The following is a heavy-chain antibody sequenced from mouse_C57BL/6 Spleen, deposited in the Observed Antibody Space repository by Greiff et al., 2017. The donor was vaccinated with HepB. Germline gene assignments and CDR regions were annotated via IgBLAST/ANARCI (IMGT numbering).Heavy chain of an antibody. CDR3: ARCTTRPNWYFDV. Sequence: VQLQQSGPELVKPGASVKISCKASGYAFSSSWMNWVKQRPGKGLEWIGRIYPGDGDTNYNGKFKGKATLTADKSSSTAYMQLSSLTSEDSAVYFCARCTTRPNWYFDVWGTGTTVTVSS. CDR1: GYAFSSSW. J-gene: IGHJ1*03. CDR2: IYPGDGDT. V-gene: IGHV1-82*01. D-gene: IGHD1-1*01.